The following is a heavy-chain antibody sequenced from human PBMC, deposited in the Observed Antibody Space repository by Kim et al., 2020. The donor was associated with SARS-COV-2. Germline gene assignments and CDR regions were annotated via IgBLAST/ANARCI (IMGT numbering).Heavy chain of an antibody. J-gene: IGHJ3*02. CDR1: GFTLRKYD. CDR2: IGTGGDT. Sequence: GGSLRLSCAASGFTLRKYDIYWVRQTAGKGLEWVSAIGTGGDTHYLASVKGRFTIFRENARNSLYLQMDSLRAEDAAIYYCVRGGVRVSGLDAFDIWGQG. D-gene: IGHD6-19*01. V-gene: IGHV3-13*01. CDR3: VRGGVRVSGLDAFDI.